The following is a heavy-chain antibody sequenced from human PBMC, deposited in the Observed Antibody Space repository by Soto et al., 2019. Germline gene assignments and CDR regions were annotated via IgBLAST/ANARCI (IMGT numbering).Heavy chain of an antibody. CDR1: GCTFSTYW. CDR3: ARGDYHDISGPFPDAFDV. D-gene: IGHD3-22*01. J-gene: IGHJ3*01. V-gene: IGHV3-7*04. CDR2: IKQDGSEK. Sequence: GGSLRLSCAASGCTFSTYWMSWVRTAPGKGLEWVANIKQDGSEKWYVDSVKGRFTISRDNAKKSLFLQMNSLRVEDTAVYYCARGDYHDISGPFPDAFDVWGQGTMVTVSS.